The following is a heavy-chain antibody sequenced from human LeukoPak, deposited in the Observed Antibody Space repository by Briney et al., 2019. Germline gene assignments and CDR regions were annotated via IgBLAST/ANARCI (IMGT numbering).Heavy chain of an antibody. CDR3: ARDYPNDCSSRSCPSPFDY. V-gene: IGHV3-21*01. D-gene: IGHD2-2*01. Sequence: PGGSLRLSCAVSGFTFSRYSMAWVRQAPGKGLEWVSSITLSNSISYADSVRGRFTISRANAWNSLYLQMNSLRAEDTAIYYCARDYPNDCSSRSCPSPFDYWGQGILVTVSP. CDR1: GFTFSRYS. CDR2: ITLSNSI. J-gene: IGHJ4*02.